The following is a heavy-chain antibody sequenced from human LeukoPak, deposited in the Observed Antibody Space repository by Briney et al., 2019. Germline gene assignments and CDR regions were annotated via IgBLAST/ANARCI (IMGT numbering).Heavy chain of an antibody. CDR1: GGSISSTSYY. V-gene: IGHV4-39*01. CDR2: IHYRGTT. D-gene: IGHD2-2*01. Sequence: SETLSLTCIVSGGSISSTSYYWGWIRQSPGKGLEWIGSIHYRGTTYYNPSLLSRGTISVDTSKNQFSLKLSSVTAADTAVYYCARHGRGSKGIDYWGQGTLVTVSS. J-gene: IGHJ4*02. CDR3: ARHGRGSKGIDY.